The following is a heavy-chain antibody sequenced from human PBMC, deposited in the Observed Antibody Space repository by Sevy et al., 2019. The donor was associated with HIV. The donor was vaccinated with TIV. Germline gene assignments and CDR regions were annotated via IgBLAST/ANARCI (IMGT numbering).Heavy chain of an antibody. CDR3: ASLPNNYYDISGSSGDAAFDI. CDR1: GFTFSIYG. CDR2: IWNDRSNK. V-gene: IGHV3-33*01. D-gene: IGHD3-22*01. J-gene: IGHJ3*02. Sequence: GGSLRLSCAAYGFTFSIYGMHWVRQAPGKGLEWVAVIWNDRSNKHYADSVKGRFTISRDNAKNTLYLQMNSLRVEDTAVYYCASLPNNYYDISGSSGDAAFDIWGQGTRVTVSS.